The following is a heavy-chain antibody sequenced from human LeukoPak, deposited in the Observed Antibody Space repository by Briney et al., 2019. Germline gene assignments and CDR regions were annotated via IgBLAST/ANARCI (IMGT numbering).Heavy chain of an antibody. CDR3: VRVLYRGSSSRGWIDF. CDR2: IYDSGST. Sequence: SETLSLTCTVSGGSISNYYWSWIRQPPGKGLEWTGYIYDSGSTSYNPSLESRVTISIDTSKNQFSLKLTSVTTADTGVYYCVRVLYRGSSSRGWIDFWGQGTLVTVSS. CDR1: GGSISNYY. J-gene: IGHJ4*02. D-gene: IGHD6-25*01. V-gene: IGHV4-59*01.